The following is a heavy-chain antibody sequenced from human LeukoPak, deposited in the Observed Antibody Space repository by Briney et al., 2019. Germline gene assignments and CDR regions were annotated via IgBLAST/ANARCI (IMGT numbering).Heavy chain of an antibody. CDR3: ARXRAFGVDFD. Sequence: GGSLRLSCEASGFTFADYEMSWFRQAPGKGPEWILYISATGNTKYYADSVRGRFSISRDNAKSSLYLQMSTLRVEDTAIYYCARXRAFGVDFD. D-gene: IGHD3-16*01. V-gene: IGHV3-11*01. CDR2: ISATGNTK. J-gene: IGHJ4*01. CDR1: GFTFADYE.